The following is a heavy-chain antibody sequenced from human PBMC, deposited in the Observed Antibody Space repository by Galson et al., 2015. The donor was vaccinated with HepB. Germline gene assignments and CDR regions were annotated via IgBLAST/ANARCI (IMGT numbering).Heavy chain of an antibody. CDR2: MNPNSGNT. CDR1: GYTFTSYD. J-gene: IGHJ4*02. V-gene: IGHV1-8*01. Sequence: SVKVSCKASGYTFTSYDINWVRQATGQGLEWMGWMNPNSGNTGYAQKFQGRVTMTRNTSISTAYMELSSLRSEDTAVYYCARGDSIMITFGGVIGDYWGQGTLVTVSS. CDR3: ARGDSIMITFGGVIGDY. D-gene: IGHD3-16*02.